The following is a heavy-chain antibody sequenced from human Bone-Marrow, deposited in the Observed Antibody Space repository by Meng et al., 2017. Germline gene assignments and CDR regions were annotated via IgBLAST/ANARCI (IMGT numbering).Heavy chain of an antibody. CDR2: IKQDGSEK. J-gene: IGHJ3*02. D-gene: IGHD3-22*01. CDR3: AREEYYYDSSGRGYAFDI. V-gene: IGHV3-7*01. Sequence: GESLKISCAASGFTFSSYEMNWVRQAPGKGLEWVANIKQDGSEKYYVDSVKGRFTISRDNAKNSLYLQMNSLRAEDTAVYYCAREEYYYDSSGRGYAFDIWGQGTMVTVSS. CDR1: GFTFSSYE.